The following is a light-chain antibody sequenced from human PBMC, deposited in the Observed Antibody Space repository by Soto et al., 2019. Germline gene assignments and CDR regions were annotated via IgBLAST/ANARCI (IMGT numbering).Light chain of an antibody. CDR3: QQYNNWPPLT. J-gene: IGKJ4*01. Sequence: IVSTQSPYTPSLSPGERATLSCTASQSVSSNLAWYQQKPGQCPRTLIYGASTRATGIPARCSGSGSGTEFTLTISSLQSEDFAVYYCQQYNNWPPLTFGGGTKVDIK. CDR2: GAS. CDR1: QSVSSN. V-gene: IGKV3-15*01.